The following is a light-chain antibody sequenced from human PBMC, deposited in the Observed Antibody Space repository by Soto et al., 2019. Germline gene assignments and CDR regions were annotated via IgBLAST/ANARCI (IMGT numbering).Light chain of an antibody. Sequence: EIVLTQSPGTLSLSPGERGTLSCRASQSVISDYVAWYQQKPGQAPRLLIYGASSRATGIPDRFSGSGSGTDFTLTINRLEPEDFAVYYCQQYGSSPKTFGQGTRLEIK. CDR1: QSVISDY. CDR2: GAS. V-gene: IGKV3-20*01. J-gene: IGKJ5*01. CDR3: QQYGSSPKT.